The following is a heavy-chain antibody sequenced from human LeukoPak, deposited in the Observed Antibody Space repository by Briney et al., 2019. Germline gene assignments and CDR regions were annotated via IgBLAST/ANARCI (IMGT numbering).Heavy chain of an antibody. J-gene: IGHJ4*02. V-gene: IGHV1-46*01. Sequence: ASVKVSCKASGYTFTNYYMHWARQAPGQGLEWMGIINLSGGSTSYAQKFQGRVTMTRDTSTSTVYMELSNLRSEDTAVYYCARSSHALPPPDLDYWGQGTLVTVSS. CDR1: GYTFTNYY. CDR2: INLSGGST. D-gene: IGHD3-10*01. CDR3: ARSSHALPPPDLDY.